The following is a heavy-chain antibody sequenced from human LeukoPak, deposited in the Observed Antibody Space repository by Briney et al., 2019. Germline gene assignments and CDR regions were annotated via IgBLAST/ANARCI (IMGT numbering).Heavy chain of an antibody. V-gene: IGHV3-7*05. CDR1: GFTFSSYW. Sequence: GGSLRLSCAGSGFTFSSYWMSWVRQAPGKGLEWVANINQDGSEKYNVDSVKGRFTISRDNAKNTLYLQMNSLRADDTAVYYCAKDLVTGIGEFDYWGQGTLVTVSS. CDR2: INQDGSEK. CDR3: AKDLVTGIGEFDY. D-gene: IGHD3-10*01. J-gene: IGHJ4*02.